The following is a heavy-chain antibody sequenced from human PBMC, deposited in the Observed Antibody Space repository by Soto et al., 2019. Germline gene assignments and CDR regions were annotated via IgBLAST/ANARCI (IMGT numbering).Heavy chain of an antibody. V-gene: IGHV3-23*01. CDR2: IRGSGGDT. CDR3: VKGHSDSYYYFDY. J-gene: IGHJ4*02. Sequence: EVPLLESGGGLVQPGGSLRLSCAASGFTFSFCAMSWVRQAPGKGLEWVSSIRGSGGDTYYADSVRGRFTISRDNSKNTLYLQMNSLRVEDTAVDYCVKGHSDSYYYFDYWGQGTLVTVSS. CDR1: GFTFSFCA. D-gene: IGHD3-22*01.